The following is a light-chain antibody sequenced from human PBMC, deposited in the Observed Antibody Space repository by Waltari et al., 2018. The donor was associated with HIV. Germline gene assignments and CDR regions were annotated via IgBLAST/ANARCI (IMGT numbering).Light chain of an antibody. J-gene: IGLJ3*02. CDR3: QSYDNSNWV. CDR1: SGSVASNY. CDR2: EDD. Sequence: ILTQPHSVSESPGKTVIISCPGSSGSVASNYLQWYQLRPGNAPRTVIYEDDKRPSGVPDRFSGSIDGSSNSASLIISGLKPEDEGDYYCQSYDNSNWVFGGGTKLTV. V-gene: IGLV6-57*02.